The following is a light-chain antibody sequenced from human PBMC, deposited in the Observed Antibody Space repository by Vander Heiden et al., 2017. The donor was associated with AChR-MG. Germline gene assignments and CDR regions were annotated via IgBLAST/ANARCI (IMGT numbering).Light chain of an antibody. V-gene: IGLV3-19*01. CDR3: NSRDSSGNHEV. CDR1: SLRSYV. Sequence: SSELTQAPAVSVALGQTVTIPCQGDSLRSYVASWYQQKAGQAPVLVIYGKNSRPSGIPGRFSGSNSGNTASLTITGAQAEDEADYYCNSRDSSGNHEVFGGGTKLTVL. J-gene: IGLJ2*01. CDR2: GKN.